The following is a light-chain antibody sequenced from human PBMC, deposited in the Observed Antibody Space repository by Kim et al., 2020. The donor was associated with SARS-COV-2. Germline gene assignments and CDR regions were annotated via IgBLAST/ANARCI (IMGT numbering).Light chain of an antibody. Sequence: AAVGDRSVITGQRRKDISNYLIWYQKKPGKAPMLLFCEASNLETGAPSRFSGRGSGTYFIFTTSSLQPEDIATYYFQQYNNLPLTFGGGTQVDIK. J-gene: IGKJ4*01. CDR1: KDISNY. V-gene: IGKV1-33*01. CDR3: QQYNNLPLT. CDR2: EAS.